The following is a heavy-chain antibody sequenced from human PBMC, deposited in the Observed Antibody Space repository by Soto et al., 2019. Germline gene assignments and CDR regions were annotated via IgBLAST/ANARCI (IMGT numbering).Heavy chain of an antibody. CDR2: IIPIFGTA. CDR3: ARGGITIFGVVISNWFDP. J-gene: IGHJ5*02. V-gene: IGHV1-69*13. D-gene: IGHD3-3*01. Sequence: ASVKVSCKASGGTFSSYAISWVRQAPGQGLEWMGGIIPIFGTANYAQKFQGRVTITADESTSTAYMELSSLRSDDTAVYYCARGGITIFGVVISNWFDPWGQGTLVTVSS. CDR1: GGTFSSYA.